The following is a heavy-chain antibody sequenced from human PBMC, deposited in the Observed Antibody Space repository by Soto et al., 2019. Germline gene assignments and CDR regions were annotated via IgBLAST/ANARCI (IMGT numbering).Heavy chain of an antibody. CDR3: ARGWGRIFDY. CDR2: INHSGST. D-gene: IGHD7-27*01. CDR1: GGSFSGYY. V-gene: IGHV4-34*01. J-gene: IGHJ4*02. Sequence: QVQLRQWGAGLLKPSETLCLTCAVYGGSFSGYYWNWIRQPPGKGLEWIGEINHSGSTNYNPSLKSRVTLSVDTSKNQFSLKLSSVTAADTAVYYCARGWGRIFDYWGQGTLVTVSS.